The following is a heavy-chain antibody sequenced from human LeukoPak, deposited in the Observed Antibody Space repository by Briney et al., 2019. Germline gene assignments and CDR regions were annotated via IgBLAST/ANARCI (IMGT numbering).Heavy chain of an antibody. V-gene: IGHV3-9*01. D-gene: IGHD3-10*01. J-gene: IGHJ5*02. Sequence: GGSLRLSCAASGFTFDDYAMHWVRQAPGKGLEWVSGISWNSGSIGYADSVKGRFTISRDNAKNSLYLQMNSLRAEDTALYYCAKDQTGDYYGSGSYYNPWGQGTLVTVSS. CDR2: ISWNSGSI. CDR1: GFTFDDYA. CDR3: AKDQTGDYYGSGSYYNP.